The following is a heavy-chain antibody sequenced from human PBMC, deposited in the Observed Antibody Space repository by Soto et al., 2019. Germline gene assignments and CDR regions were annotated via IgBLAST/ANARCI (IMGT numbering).Heavy chain of an antibody. V-gene: IGHV1-3*01. J-gene: IGHJ4*02. Sequence: ASVKVSCKASGYTFTNYGISWVRQAPGQGLEWMGWINAGNGNTNYSQKLQGRVTITRDTSASTAYMELSSLRSEDTAVYYCARDLGGWPDYWGQGTLVTVSS. CDR2: INAGNGNT. D-gene: IGHD2-15*01. CDR1: GYTFTNYG. CDR3: ARDLGGWPDY.